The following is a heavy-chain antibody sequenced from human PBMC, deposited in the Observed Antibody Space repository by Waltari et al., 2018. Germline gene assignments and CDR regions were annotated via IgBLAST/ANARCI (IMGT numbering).Heavy chain of an antibody. CDR2: NNPNSGGT. V-gene: IGHV1-2*02. CDR3: ARVEQLVLPRYAFDI. Sequence: QVQLVQSGAEVKKPGASVKVSCKASGYTFTGYYMHWVRQAPGQGLEWMGWNNPNSGGTNYAQKFQGRVTMTRDTSISTAYMELGRLRPDDTAVYYCARVEQLVLPRYAFDIWGQGTMVTVSS. D-gene: IGHD6-13*01. CDR1: GYTFTGYY. J-gene: IGHJ3*02.